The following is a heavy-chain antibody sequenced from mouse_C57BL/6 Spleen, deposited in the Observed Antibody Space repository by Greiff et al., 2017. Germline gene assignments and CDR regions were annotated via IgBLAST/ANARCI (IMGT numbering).Heavy chain of an antibody. CDR1: GYTFTSYW. Sequence: QVQLQQPGAELVMPGASVKLSCKASGYTFTSYWMHWVKQRPGQGLEWIGEIDPSDSYTNYNQKFKGKSTLTVDKSSSTAYMQLSSLTSEDSAVYYCARVGGYYGSSYPDYWGQGTTLTVSS. V-gene: IGHV1-69*01. CDR3: ARVGGYYGSSYPDY. J-gene: IGHJ2*01. D-gene: IGHD1-1*01. CDR2: IDPSDSYT.